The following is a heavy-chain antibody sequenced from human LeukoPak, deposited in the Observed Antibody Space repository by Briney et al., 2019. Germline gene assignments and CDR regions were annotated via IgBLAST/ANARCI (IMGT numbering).Heavy chain of an antibody. Sequence: SETLSPTCAVSGYSISSGYYWGWIRQPPGKGLEWIGSIYHSGSTYYNPSLKSRVTISVDTSKNQFSLKLSSVTAADTAVYYCAREPYCSGGSCYSVPHFDYWGQGTLVTVSS. CDR1: GYSISSGYY. J-gene: IGHJ4*02. CDR2: IYHSGST. CDR3: AREPYCSGGSCYSVPHFDY. D-gene: IGHD2-15*01. V-gene: IGHV4-38-2*02.